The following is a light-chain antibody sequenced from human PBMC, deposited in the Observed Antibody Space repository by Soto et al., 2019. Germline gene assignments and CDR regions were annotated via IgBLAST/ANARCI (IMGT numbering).Light chain of an antibody. CDR1: QTISSW. CDR2: KAS. Sequence: IQMTQSPSTLSASVGDRVTITCRASQTISSWLAWYQQKPGRAPKLLIYKASSLESGVPSRFSGSGSGTEFTLTISSLQPDDFATDYCQQYKTYSWTFGQGTKVEIK. V-gene: IGKV1-5*03. J-gene: IGKJ1*01. CDR3: QQYKTYSWT.